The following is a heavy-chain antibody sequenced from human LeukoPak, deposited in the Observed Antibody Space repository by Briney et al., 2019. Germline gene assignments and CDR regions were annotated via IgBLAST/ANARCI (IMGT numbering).Heavy chain of an antibody. Sequence: ASVKVSCKASGYTFTDHYMRWVRQAPGQGLEWLGWIKPDSGGTNYAQKFQGRVTMTRDTSISTDYMELSRLTSDDTAVYYCARVGGGAAAVVFDIWGQGTMVTVSS. CDR3: ARVGGGAAAVVFDI. CDR1: GYTFTDHY. J-gene: IGHJ3*02. D-gene: IGHD6-13*01. CDR2: IKPDSGGT. V-gene: IGHV1-2*02.